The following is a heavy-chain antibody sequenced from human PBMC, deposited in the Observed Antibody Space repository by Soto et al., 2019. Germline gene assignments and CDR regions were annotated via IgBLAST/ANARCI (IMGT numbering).Heavy chain of an antibody. V-gene: IGHV4-34*01. CDR1: AGSVSGHY. CDR2: INHSGST. Sequence: KTSETLSLTCAVDAGSVSGHYGSWIRQPPGKGLEWIGEINHSGSTNYNPSFRSRVTISVDTSKNQFSLKLSSVPAAVAAVYYCARTLYDYVWGSYRIRLFDYWGQGTLLAVSS. CDR3: ARTLYDYVWGSYRIRLFDY. D-gene: IGHD3-16*02. J-gene: IGHJ4*02.